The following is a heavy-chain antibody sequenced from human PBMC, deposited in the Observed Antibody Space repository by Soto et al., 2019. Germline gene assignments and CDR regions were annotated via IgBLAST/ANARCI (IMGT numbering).Heavy chain of an antibody. J-gene: IGHJ6*02. CDR3: ARVGVAVRGAPGYYYGMDV. CDR2: IIPIFGTA. D-gene: IGHD6-19*01. Sequence: QVQLVQSGAEVKKPGSSVKVSCKASGGTFSSYAISWVRQAPGQGLEWMGGIIPIFGTANYAQKFQGRVTITADESTSTAYMELSSLRSEDTAVYYCARVGVAVRGAPGYYYGMDVWGQGTTVTVSS. CDR1: GGTFSSYA. V-gene: IGHV1-69*01.